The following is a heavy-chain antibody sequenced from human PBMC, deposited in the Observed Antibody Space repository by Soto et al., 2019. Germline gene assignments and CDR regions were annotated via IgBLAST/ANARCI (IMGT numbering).Heavy chain of an antibody. CDR2: IYYSGST. V-gene: IGHV4-39*01. D-gene: IGHD3-3*01. CDR1: GGSISSSRYY. Sequence: SETLSLTCTVSGGSISSSRYYWGWIRQPPGKGLEWIGNIYYSGSTYYNPSLKSRVAISVDTSKNQFSLKLNSVTAADTAVYYCARFAPDSSAFDSWGQGTLVTVSS. J-gene: IGHJ5*01. CDR3: ARFAPDSSAFDS.